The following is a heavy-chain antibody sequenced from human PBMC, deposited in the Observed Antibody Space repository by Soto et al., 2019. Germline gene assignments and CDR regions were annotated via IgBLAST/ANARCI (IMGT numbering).Heavy chain of an antibody. J-gene: IGHJ4*01. CDR2: ISYDGTNK. CDR3: PAHSGNYWNHFEY. D-gene: IGHD1-26*01. Sequence: GGSLRLSCAASGFTFSTYGMHWVRQAPGKGLEWVALISYDGTNKYYGDSVKGRFTISRDNPKNTLYLQMNSLRPEDTAVYYCPAHSGNYWNHFEYWGLGTLVTVSS. CDR1: GFTFSTYG. V-gene: IGHV3-30*03.